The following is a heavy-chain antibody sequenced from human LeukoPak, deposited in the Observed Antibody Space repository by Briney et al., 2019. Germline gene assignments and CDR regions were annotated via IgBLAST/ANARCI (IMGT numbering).Heavy chain of an antibody. CDR2: ISGSGGST. CDR1: GFTFSSYA. V-gene: IGHV3-23*01. CDR3: AKVGGRGMDV. J-gene: IGHJ6*02. D-gene: IGHD1-26*01. Sequence: GGSLRLSCAASGFTFSSYAMSWVRQAPGKGLEWVSAISGSGGSTYYAASVKGRLTISRDNSKNTLYLQMNSLRAEDTAVYYCAKVGGRGMDVWGQGTTVTVSS.